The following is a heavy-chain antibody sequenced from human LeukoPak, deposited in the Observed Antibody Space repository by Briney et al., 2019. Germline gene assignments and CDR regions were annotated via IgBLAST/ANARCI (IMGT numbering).Heavy chain of an antibody. Sequence: SETLSLTCAVYGGSFSGYYWSWIRQPPGKGLEWIGEINHSGSTNYNPSLKSRVTTSVDTSKNQFSLKLSSVTAADTAVYYCARDGGSAWFLDYWGQGTLVTVSS. CDR2: INHSGST. V-gene: IGHV4-34*01. J-gene: IGHJ4*02. D-gene: IGHD6-19*01. CDR1: GGSFSGYY. CDR3: ARDGGSAWFLDY.